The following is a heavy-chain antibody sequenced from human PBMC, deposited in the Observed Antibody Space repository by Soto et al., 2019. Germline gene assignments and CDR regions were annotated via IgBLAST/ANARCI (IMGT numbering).Heavy chain of an antibody. CDR2: IYYSGST. V-gene: IGHV4-39*01. J-gene: IGHJ4*02. CDR3: ARRGVSSYYSNY. Sequence: PSETLSLSCTVSGGSISDSSYFWDWIRQPPGKGLEWIGNIYYSGSTYYNLSLKSRVTISVDTSKNQSSLKLSSVTAADTAVYYCARRGVSSYYSNYWGLGTLVTVSS. CDR1: GGSISDSSYF. D-gene: IGHD2-15*01.